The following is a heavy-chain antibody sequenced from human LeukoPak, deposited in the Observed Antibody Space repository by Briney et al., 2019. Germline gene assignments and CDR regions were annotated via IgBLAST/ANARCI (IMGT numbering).Heavy chain of an antibody. V-gene: IGHV3-66*01. CDR3: ARDHRGDRFDDALDI. CDR2: ICSVGT. CDR1: GFTVSSNF. D-gene: IGHD3-10*01. Sequence: PGGSLRLSCAASGFTVSSNFMNWVRQAPGKGLEWVSLICSVGTYYADSVKGRFTISRDNSKNTLYLQMNSLTAEDTAVYYCARDHRGDRFDDALDIWGQGTMVTVSS. J-gene: IGHJ3*02.